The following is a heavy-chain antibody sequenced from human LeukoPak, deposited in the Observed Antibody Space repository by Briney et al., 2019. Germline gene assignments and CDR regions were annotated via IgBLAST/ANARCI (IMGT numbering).Heavy chain of an antibody. CDR3: AREDIVARYFDY. J-gene: IGHJ4*02. V-gene: IGHV1-69*05. Sequence: SVKVSCKASGGTFSSYAISWVRQAPGQGLEWMGRIIPIFGKANYAQKFQGRVTITTHESTSTAYMELSSLRSEDTAVYYCAREDIVARYFDYWGQGTLVTASS. CDR1: GGTFSSYA. D-gene: IGHD5-12*01. CDR2: IIPIFGKA.